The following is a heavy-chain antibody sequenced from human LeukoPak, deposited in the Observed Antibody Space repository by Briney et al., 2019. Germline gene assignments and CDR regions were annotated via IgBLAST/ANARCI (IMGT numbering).Heavy chain of an antibody. CDR2: INPVDSEA. J-gene: IGHJ3*01. D-gene: IGHD7-27*01. Sequence: GESLKISCQASGYSFSRNWIGWVRPIPGKGLEWIGIINPVDSEARYSPSFQGQVTMSVDKSITTAYLQWSSLEAADTAVFYCARLISGNWGDGFDVWGQGTMVTVSS. V-gene: IGHV5-51*01. CDR3: ARLISGNWGDGFDV. CDR1: GYSFSRNW.